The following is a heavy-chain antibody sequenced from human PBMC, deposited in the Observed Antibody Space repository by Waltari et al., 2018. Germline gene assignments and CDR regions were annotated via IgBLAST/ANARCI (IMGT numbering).Heavy chain of an antibody. V-gene: IGHV4-34*01. CDR1: GGSFSGYY. CDR3: ARSYAWYSGPRGFDY. J-gene: IGHJ4*02. CDR2: INHSGST. D-gene: IGHD6-13*01. Sequence: QVQLQQWGAGLLKPSETLSLTCAVYGGSFSGYYWSWIRQPPGKGLEWIGEINHSGSTNSNPSLRGIVTISVETSKNRFSRKVGAVTAADTAVYYCARSYAWYSGPRGFDYWGQGTLVTVSS.